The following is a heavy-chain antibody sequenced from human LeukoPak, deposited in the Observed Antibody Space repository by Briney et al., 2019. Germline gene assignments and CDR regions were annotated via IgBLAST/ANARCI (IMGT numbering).Heavy chain of an antibody. CDR2: IKQEGGEK. CDR1: GFTFSSYW. D-gene: IGHD6-13*01. CDR3: AREYSSSWYDAFDI. V-gene: IGHV3-7*01. Sequence: GGSLRLSCAASGFTFSSYWMSWVRQAPGKGLEGVANIKQEGGEKYYVDSVKGRFTISRDNAKNSLYLQMNSLRAEDTAVYYCAREYSSSWYDAFDIWGQGTMVTVSS. J-gene: IGHJ3*02.